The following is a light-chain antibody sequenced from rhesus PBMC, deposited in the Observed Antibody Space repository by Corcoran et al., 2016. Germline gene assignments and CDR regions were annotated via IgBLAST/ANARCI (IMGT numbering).Light chain of an antibody. Sequence: DIQMTQSPSLLSASVGDRVTITCRASQGITNDLAWYQQKPGEIPKLLIYEASRLQSGIPSRFSGSGSGTDFTLTISSLQPDDFATYYCQHYYSTPYSFGQGTKVEIK. V-gene: IGKV1-21*01. CDR2: EAS. J-gene: IGKJ2*01. CDR1: QGITND. CDR3: QHYYSTPYS.